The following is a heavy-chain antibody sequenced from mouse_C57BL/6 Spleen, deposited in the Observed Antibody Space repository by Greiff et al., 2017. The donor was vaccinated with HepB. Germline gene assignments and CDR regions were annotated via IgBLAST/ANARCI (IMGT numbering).Heavy chain of an antibody. D-gene: IGHD1-1*01. CDR2: IYPSDSET. Sequence: QVQLQQPGAELVRPGSSVKLSCKASGYTFTSYWMDWVKQRPGQGLEWIGNIYPSDSETHYNQKFKDKATLTVDKSSSTAYMQLSSLTSEDSAVYYCARRYYVTSYYFDYWGQGTTLTVSS. V-gene: IGHV1-61*01. J-gene: IGHJ2*01. CDR3: ARRYYVTSYYFDY. CDR1: GYTFTSYW.